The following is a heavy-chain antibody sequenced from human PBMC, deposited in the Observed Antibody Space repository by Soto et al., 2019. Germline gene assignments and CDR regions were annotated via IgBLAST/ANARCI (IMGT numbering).Heavy chain of an antibody. Sequence: QVQLVESGGGVVQPGRSLRLSCAASGFTFSSYGMHWVRQAPGKGLEWVAVIWYDGSNKYYADSVKGRFTISRDNSKNTLYLQMNSLRAEDTAVYCCARDHGYGGPPLSYWGQGTLVTVSS. J-gene: IGHJ4*02. CDR2: IWYDGSNK. CDR3: ARDHGYGGPPLSY. D-gene: IGHD4-17*01. V-gene: IGHV3-33*01. CDR1: GFTFSSYG.